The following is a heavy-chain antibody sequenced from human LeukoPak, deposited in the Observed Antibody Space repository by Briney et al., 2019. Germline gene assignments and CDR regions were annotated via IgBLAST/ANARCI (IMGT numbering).Heavy chain of an antibody. CDR1: GASVSIGAYY. CDR2: IYYSGST. CDR3: SRMAAWLRLTTGPRGFDY. Sequence: SETLSLTPTVSGASVSIGAYYCSWIRQPPGKGLGWIGYIYYSGSTNYSPSLKSRVTISVDTSKNQFSLKVSSVTAADTAVYFCSRMAAWLRLTTGPRGFDYWGQGTLVTVSS. J-gene: IGHJ4*02. D-gene: IGHD3-22*01. V-gene: IGHV4-61*08.